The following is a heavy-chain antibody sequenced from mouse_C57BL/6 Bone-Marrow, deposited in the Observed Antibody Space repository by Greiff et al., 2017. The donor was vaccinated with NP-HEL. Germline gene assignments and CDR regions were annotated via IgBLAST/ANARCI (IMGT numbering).Heavy chain of an antibody. V-gene: IGHV1-55*01. CDR1: GYTFTSYW. CDR2: IYPGSGST. Sequence: QVQLQQPGAELVKPGASVKMSCKASGYTFTSYWITWVKQRPGQGLEWIGDIYPGSGSTNYNEKFKSKATLTVDTSSSTAYMQLSSLTSEDSAVYYCARGRLRTSPWFAYWGQGTLVTVSA. CDR3: ARGRLRTSPWFAY. J-gene: IGHJ3*01. D-gene: IGHD2-4*01.